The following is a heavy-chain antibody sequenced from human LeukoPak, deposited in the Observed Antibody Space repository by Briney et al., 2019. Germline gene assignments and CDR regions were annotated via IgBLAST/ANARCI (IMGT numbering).Heavy chain of an antibody. J-gene: IGHJ4*02. V-gene: IGHV3-23*01. CDR3: AKDPRPTRTLNNLDY. CDR2: ISGSGGST. CDR1: GFTFSSYG. Sequence: GGSLRLSCAASGFTFSSYGMSWVRQAPGKGLEWVSAISGSGGSTYYADSVKGRFTISRDNSKNTLYLQMNSLRAEDTAVYYRAKDPRPTRTLNNLDYWGQGTLVTVSS. D-gene: IGHD1-1*01.